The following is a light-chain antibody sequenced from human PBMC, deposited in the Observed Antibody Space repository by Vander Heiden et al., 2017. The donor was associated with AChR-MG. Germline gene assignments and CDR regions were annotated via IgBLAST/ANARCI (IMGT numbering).Light chain of an antibody. CDR1: SSDVGGYDY. V-gene: IGLV2-14*03. CDR3: SSYTSSSLDV. Sequence: SALTQPASVSGSPGQSITISCTGTSSDVGGYDYVSWYQQHPGKAPKLMMYDVSNRPSGVSNRFSGSKSGNTASLTISGLQAEDEADYYCSSYTSSSLDVFGTGTKVTVL. CDR2: DVS. J-gene: IGLJ1*01.